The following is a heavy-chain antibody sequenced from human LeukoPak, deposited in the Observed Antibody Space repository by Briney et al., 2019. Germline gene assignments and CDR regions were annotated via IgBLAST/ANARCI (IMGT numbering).Heavy chain of an antibody. D-gene: IGHD5-12*01. CDR2: MNPNSGNT. V-gene: IGHV1-8*01. J-gene: IGHJ3*02. Sequence: APVKVSCKASGHTFTSYDINWVRQATGQGLEWMGWMNPNSGNTGYAQKFQGRVTMTRNTSISTAYMELSSLRSEDTAVYYCAISRDIVATNDAFDIWGQGTMVTVSS. CDR3: AISRDIVATNDAFDI. CDR1: GHTFTSYD.